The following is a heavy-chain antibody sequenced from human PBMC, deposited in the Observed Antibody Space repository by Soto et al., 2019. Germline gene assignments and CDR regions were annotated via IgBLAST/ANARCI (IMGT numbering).Heavy chain of an antibody. CDR2: IYPGDSDT. CDR1: GYSFTSYW. Sequence: PGESLKISCKGSGYSFTSYWIGWVRQMPGKGLEWMGIIYPGDSDTRYSPSFQGQVTISADKSISTAYLQWSSLKASDTAMYYCARHRADFWSGYYPYYYGMDVWGQGTTVTVSS. V-gene: IGHV5-51*01. J-gene: IGHJ6*02. D-gene: IGHD3-3*01. CDR3: ARHRADFWSGYYPYYYGMDV.